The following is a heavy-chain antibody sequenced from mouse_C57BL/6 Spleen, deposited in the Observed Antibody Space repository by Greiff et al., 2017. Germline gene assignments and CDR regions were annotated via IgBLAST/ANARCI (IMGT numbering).Heavy chain of an antibody. Sequence: QVQLQQSGAELVKPGASVKMSCKASGYTFTSYWITWVKQRPGQGLEWIGDIYPGSGSTNYNEKFKSKATLTVDTSSSTAYMQLSSLTSEDSAVYYCARRDYYGSSHFDYWCQGTTLTVSS. CDR2: IYPGSGST. J-gene: IGHJ2*01. V-gene: IGHV1-55*01. D-gene: IGHD1-1*01. CDR1: GYTFTSYW. CDR3: ARRDYYGSSHFDY.